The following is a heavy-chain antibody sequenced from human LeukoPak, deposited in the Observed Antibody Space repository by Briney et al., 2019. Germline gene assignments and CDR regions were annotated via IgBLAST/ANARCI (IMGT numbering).Heavy chain of an antibody. Sequence: SETLSLTCTVSAASITSNTDYWGWIRQPPGKGLEWLGTIYYTGSVYYHSSLKSRLTISVDTSKNQFSLKLSSVTAADTAVYYCARHPDYYYYYMDVWGKGTTVTISS. CDR1: AASITSNTDY. CDR3: ARHPDYYYYYMDV. CDR2: IYYTGSV. V-gene: IGHV4-39*01. J-gene: IGHJ6*03.